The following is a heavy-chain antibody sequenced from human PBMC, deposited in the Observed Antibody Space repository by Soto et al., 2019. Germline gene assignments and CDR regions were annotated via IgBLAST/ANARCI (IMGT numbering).Heavy chain of an antibody. V-gene: IGHV3-7*01. J-gene: IGHJ4*02. D-gene: IGHD3-16*01. CDR2: IKQDGSEK. CDR1: GFTFSNAW. CDR3: ARAAVALHYIWGSFPPDY. Sequence: GGSLRLSCAASGFTFSNAWMSWVRQAPGKGLEWVANIKQDGSEKYYVDSVKGRFTISRDNAKNSLYLQMNSLRAEDTAVYYCARAAVALHYIWGSFPPDYWGQGTLVTVSS.